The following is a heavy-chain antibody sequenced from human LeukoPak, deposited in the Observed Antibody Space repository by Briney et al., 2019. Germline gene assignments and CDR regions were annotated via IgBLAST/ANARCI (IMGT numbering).Heavy chain of an antibody. CDR1: GFTFSSYA. J-gene: IGHJ6*02. CDR3: ARDGSNYDFWSGYYAPPTLYGMDV. CDR2: ISYDGSNK. V-gene: IGHV3-30-3*01. Sequence: GRALRLSCAAPGFTFSSYAMHWVRQAPGKGVGVVAAISYDGSNKYYAGSVKGRFNLSRHNSKNTLYLQMNSLRAEDTAVYYCARDGSNYDFWSGYYAPPTLYGMDVWGQGTTVTVSS. D-gene: IGHD3-3*01.